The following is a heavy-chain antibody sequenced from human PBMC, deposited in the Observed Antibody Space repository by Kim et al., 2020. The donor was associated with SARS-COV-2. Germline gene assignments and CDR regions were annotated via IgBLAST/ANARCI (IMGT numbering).Heavy chain of an antibody. CDR2: ISYDGSNK. J-gene: IGHJ4*02. CDR1: GFTFSSYG. CDR3: AKERYCTNGVCPRGFDY. V-gene: IGHV3-30*18. D-gene: IGHD2-8*01. Sequence: GGSLRLSCAASGFTFSSYGMHWVRQAPGKGLEWVAVISYDGSNKYYADSVKGRFTISRDNSKNTLYLQMNSLRAEDTAVYYCAKERYCTNGVCPRGFDYWGQGTLVTVSS.